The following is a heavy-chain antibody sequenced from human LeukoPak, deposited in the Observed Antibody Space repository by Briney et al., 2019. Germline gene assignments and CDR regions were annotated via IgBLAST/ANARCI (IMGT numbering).Heavy chain of an antibody. D-gene: IGHD6-13*01. CDR1: GDSVSSNSAA. CDR2: TYYRSKWYN. J-gene: IGHJ4*02. CDR3: ARDFYTNSVIRRPSSWYPQFDY. Sequence: PSQTLSLTCAISGDSVSSNSAAWNWIRQSPSRGLEWLGRTYYRSKWYNDYAVSVKSRITINPDTSKNQFSLQLNSVTPEDTAVYYCARDFYTNSVIRRPSSWYPQFDYWGQGTLVTVSS. V-gene: IGHV6-1*01.